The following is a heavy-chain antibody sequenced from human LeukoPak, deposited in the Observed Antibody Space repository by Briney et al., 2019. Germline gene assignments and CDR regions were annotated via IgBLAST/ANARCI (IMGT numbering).Heavy chain of an antibody. V-gene: IGHV3-11*01. Sequence: TGGSLRFSCVASGFTFSDYYMSWIRQAPGKGLEWVSYISGSDGTIKYADSVKGRFTISRDNAKNSLYLQMNSLRVEDTAVYYCAREFTQRDYWGQGTLVTVSS. CDR1: GFTFSDYY. CDR2: ISGSDGTI. J-gene: IGHJ4*02. CDR3: AREFTQRDY.